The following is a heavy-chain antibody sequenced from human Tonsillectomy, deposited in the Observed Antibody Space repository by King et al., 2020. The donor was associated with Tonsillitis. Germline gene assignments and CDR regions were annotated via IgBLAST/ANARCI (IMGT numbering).Heavy chain of an antibody. J-gene: IGHJ4*02. CDR3: ARLEGGKTSGYSSGWYTF. V-gene: IGHV4-59*08. CDR2: IYYSGST. D-gene: IGHD6-13*01. CDR1: GGSISIYY. Sequence: QLQESGPGLVKPSETLSLTCTVSGGSISIYYWSWIRQPPGKGLEWVGYIYYSGSTNYNPSLKSRVTISVDTSKNQFSLKLSSVTAADTAVYYWARLEGGKTSGYSSGWYTFWGQGTLVTVSS.